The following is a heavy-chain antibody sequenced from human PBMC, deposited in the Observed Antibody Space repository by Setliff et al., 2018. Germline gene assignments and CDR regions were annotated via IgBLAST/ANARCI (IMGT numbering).Heavy chain of an antibody. CDR2: IWSDGTNK. D-gene: IGHD2-15*01. CDR1: GFSFSSYG. Sequence: SGGSLRLSCAASGFSFSSYGMHWVRQDPGKGLEWVAFIWSDGTNKYYADSVKGRFTISKDNSKNTLYLQMNSLRTEDTAVYYCAKRKGIAALDYWGQGTLVTVSS. CDR3: AKRKGIAALDY. J-gene: IGHJ4*02. V-gene: IGHV3-30*02.